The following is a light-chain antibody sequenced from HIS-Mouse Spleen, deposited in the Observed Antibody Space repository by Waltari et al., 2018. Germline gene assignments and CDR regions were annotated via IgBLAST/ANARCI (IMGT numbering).Light chain of an antibody. J-gene: IGKJ1*01. CDR3: QQSYSTPVGNTWT. CDR1: QSISSY. Sequence: DIQMTQSPSSLSASVGDRVTITCRASQSISSYLNWYQQKPGKAPKLLIYAASSLQSGVPSRFSGSGSGTDFTLTISSLQPEDFATYYCQQSYSTPVGNTWTFGQGTKVEIK. CDR2: AAS. V-gene: IGKV1-39*01.